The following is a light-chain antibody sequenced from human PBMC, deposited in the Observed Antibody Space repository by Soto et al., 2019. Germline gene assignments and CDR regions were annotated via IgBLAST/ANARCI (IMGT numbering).Light chain of an antibody. Sequence: DIVLTQSPGTLSLSPGERATLSCRSNQSVSSNYLAWYQQKPDQAPRLVIYDVSGRATGIPDRFSGSGAGTAFTLTISRREPEDSAVYYCQQYGSSPTFGQGTKVEIK. J-gene: IGKJ1*01. CDR2: DVS. CDR3: QQYGSSPT. V-gene: IGKV3-20*01. CDR1: QSVSSNY.